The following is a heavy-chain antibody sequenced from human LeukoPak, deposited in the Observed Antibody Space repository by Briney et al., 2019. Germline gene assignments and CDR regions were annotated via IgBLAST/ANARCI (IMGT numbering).Heavy chain of an antibody. V-gene: IGHV4-34*01. J-gene: IGHJ1*01. D-gene: IGHD2-2*01. CDR1: GGSFSGYY. CDR2: INHSGST. CDR3: ARLSYCSSTSCYAAEYFQH. Sequence: SETLSLTCAVYGGSFSGYYWSWIRQPPGKGLEWIGEINHSGSTNYNPSLKSRVTISVDTSKNQFSLELSSVTAADTAVYYCARLSYCSSTSCYAAEYFQHWGQGTLVTVSS.